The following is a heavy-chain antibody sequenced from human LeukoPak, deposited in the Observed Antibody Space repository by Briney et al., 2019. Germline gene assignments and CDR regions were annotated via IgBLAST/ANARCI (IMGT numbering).Heavy chain of an antibody. CDR2: ISGSGGST. CDR1: GFTFSSYA. V-gene: IGHV3-23*01. D-gene: IGHD6-13*01. CDR3: AKAPPSSHSYYYGMDV. J-gene: IGHJ6*02. Sequence: PGGSLRLSCAASGFTFSSYAMSWVRQAPGKGLEWVSAISGSGGSTYYADSVKGRFTISRDISKNTLYLQMNSLRAEDTAVYYCAKAPPSSHSYYYGMDVWGQGTTVTVSS.